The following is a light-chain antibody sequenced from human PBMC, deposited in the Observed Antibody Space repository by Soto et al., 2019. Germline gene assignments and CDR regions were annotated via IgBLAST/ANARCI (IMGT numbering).Light chain of an antibody. CDR3: QQSYYTPLT. J-gene: IGKJ4*01. V-gene: IGKV1-39*01. CDR2: AAS. CDR1: QSISTY. Sequence: DIQMTQSPSSLSTSVGGRVTITCRASQSISTYLNWHQQRPGKAPKLLIYAASSLQSGVPSRFGGSGSGTDFTLTISSLQPEDFATYYCQQSYYTPLTLGGGTKVDIK.